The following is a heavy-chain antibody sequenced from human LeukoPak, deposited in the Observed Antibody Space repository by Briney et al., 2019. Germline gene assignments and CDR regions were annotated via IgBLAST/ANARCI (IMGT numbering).Heavy chain of an antibody. D-gene: IGHD3-22*01. V-gene: IGHV4-31*03. J-gene: IGHJ5*02. CDR3: AREAIPTWGTTIAPNWFDP. CDR2: IYYSGST. Sequence: PSQTLSLTCIVSGGSISSGGYSCSCIRQHPGQGLESIGYIYYSGSTYDNPSLKSRVPISVDTSINQFSLKLSSVTVADTAVYDCAREAIPTWGTTIAPNWFDPWGQGTLVTVSS. CDR1: GGSISSGGYS.